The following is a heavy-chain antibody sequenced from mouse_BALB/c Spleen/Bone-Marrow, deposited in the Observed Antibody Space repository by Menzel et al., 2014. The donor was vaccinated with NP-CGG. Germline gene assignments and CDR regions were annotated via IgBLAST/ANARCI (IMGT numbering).Heavy chain of an antibody. D-gene: IGHD2-4*01. V-gene: IGHV2-9*02. CDR3: ARSTMITEGFAY. Sequence: QVQLQQSGPGLVAPSRSLSFTCTVSGFSLTTYGVHWVRQPPGKGLEWLGVIWAGGSTNYNSALMSRLSISKDNSKSQVFLKMNSLQTDDTAMYYCARSTMITEGFAYWGQGTLVTVSA. CDR1: GFSLTTYG. CDR2: IWAGGST. J-gene: IGHJ3*01.